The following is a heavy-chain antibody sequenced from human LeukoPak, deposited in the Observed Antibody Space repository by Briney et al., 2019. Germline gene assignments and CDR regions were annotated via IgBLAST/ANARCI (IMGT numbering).Heavy chain of an antibody. D-gene: IGHD3-3*01. CDR1: GFAFSDYY. J-gene: IGHJ4*02. V-gene: IGHV3-11*04. CDR2: ISSRSNSI. Sequence: GGSLRLSCAASGFAFSDYYMSWIRQAPGKGLEWVSYISSRSNSIYYADSVKGRFTISRDNAKNSLYLQMNSLRAEDTAVYYCARDQYYDFWSGHRTFDYWGQGTLVIVSS. CDR3: ARDQYYDFWSGHRTFDY.